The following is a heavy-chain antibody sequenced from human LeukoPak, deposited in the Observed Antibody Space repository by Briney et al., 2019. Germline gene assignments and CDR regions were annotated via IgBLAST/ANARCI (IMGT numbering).Heavy chain of an antibody. V-gene: IGHV4-59*01. J-gene: IGHJ6*03. CDR1: GGSSSTYY. CDR3: ARVIMSSVYYYYMDV. Sequence: SETLSLTCSVSGGSSSTYYWSWIRQPPGKGLEWIGYMSYSGSTNYNPSLKSRVTISGDTSKNHFSLKLRSVTAADTAVYYCARVIMSSVYYYYMDVWGKGTTVTVSS. CDR2: MSYSGST. D-gene: IGHD3-3*01.